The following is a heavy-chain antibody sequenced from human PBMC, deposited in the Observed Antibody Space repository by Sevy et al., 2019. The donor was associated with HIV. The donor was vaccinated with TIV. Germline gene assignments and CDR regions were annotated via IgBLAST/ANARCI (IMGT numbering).Heavy chain of an antibody. J-gene: IGHJ4*02. D-gene: IGHD5-18*01. CDR3: ARAYTAGWFDY. CDR1: GGSISSGGYS. V-gene: IGHV4-30-2*01. CDR2: IYHSGRS. Sequence: SETLSLTCAVSGGSISSGGYSWICIRQPQGKDLEWIGYIYHSGRSYYNPSLRSRVTISVDRTKNQFSLKLSSVTAADTAVYYCARAYTAGWFDYWGQGTLVTVSS.